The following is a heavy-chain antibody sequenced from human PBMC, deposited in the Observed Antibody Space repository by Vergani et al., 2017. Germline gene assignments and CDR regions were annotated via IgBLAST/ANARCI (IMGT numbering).Heavy chain of an antibody. CDR3: ARENVVIARIFDF. CDR1: GDSLSSSDHY. D-gene: IGHD2-21*01. Sequence: QVQLQESGPGLVKPSQTLSLTFTVSGDSLSSSDHYLSWIRQRSDKGLEWVGHIFRSGTTYYNPSLKSRLIMSVDTSKNQFSLKLTSVTAADTAMYYCARENVVIARIFDFWGQGTLVTVSS. CDR2: IFRSGTT. V-gene: IGHV4-31*03. J-gene: IGHJ4*02.